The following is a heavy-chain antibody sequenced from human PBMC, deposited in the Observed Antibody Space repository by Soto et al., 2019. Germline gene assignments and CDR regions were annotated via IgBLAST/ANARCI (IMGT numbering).Heavy chain of an antibody. Sequence: PSETLSLTCTVSGGSISSSSYYWGWIRQPPGKGLEWIGSINYSGSTYYNPSLKSRVTISVDTSKNQFSLKLSSVTAADTAVYYCARHSNYDILTGTFDYWGQGTLVTVSS. CDR3: ARHSNYDILTGTFDY. V-gene: IGHV4-39*01. D-gene: IGHD3-9*01. CDR1: GGSISSSSYY. CDR2: INYSGST. J-gene: IGHJ4*02.